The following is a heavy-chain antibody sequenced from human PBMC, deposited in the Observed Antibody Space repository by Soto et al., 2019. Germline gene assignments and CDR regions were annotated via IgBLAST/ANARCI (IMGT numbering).Heavy chain of an antibody. CDR1: GYTFLTYD. J-gene: IGHJ5*02. CDR2: ISTKNGHT. V-gene: IGHV1-18*01. CDR3: ARDHFPWFDP. D-gene: IGHD3-3*02. Sequence: ASVKVSCNASGYTFLTYDIGWVRQAPGQGLEWMGWISTKNGHTNYPQNLQGRATMTTDTSTNTAYLELRNLRSDDTAVYFCARDHFPWFDPWGQGTLVTVSS.